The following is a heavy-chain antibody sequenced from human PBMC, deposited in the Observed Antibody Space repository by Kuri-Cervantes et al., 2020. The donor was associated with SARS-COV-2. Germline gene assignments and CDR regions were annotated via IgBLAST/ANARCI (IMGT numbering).Heavy chain of an antibody. CDR2: INPNSGNT. CDR1: GYTFTSYA. Sequence: ASVKVSCKASGYTFTSYAMHWVRQAPGQGLEWMGWINPNSGNTGYAQKFQGRVTMTRNTSISTAYMELSSLRSEDTAVYYCARGSRGPGYWGQGTLVTVSS. D-gene: IGHD3-10*01. CDR3: ARGSRGPGY. J-gene: IGHJ4*02. V-gene: IGHV1-8*02.